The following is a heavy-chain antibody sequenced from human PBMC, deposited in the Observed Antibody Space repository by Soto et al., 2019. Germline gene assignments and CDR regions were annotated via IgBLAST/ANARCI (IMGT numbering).Heavy chain of an antibody. CDR2: ISDRGDTT. V-gene: IGHV3-23*01. CDR1: VCTISSNA. CDR3: AKDKPGKTSFEY. J-gene: IGHJ4*02. D-gene: IGHD2-2*01. Sequence: PVGSLRLSCASSVCTISSNAMYCVRQAPGKWLEWVSAISDRGDTTHYADSVKGRFTISRDTSKNTLYLQLNTLRADDTAVYYCAKDKPGKTSFEYWGQGTLVIVS.